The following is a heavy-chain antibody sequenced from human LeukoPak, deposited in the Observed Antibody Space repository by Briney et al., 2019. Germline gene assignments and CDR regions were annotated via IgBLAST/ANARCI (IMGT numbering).Heavy chain of an antibody. J-gene: IGHJ4*02. CDR2: ISSSGSTI. CDR3: ARQEGKSSSSWYLVY. D-gene: IGHD6-13*01. Sequence: GGSLRLSCAASGFTVSSNYMSWVRQAPGKGLEWVSYISSSGSTIYYADSVKGRFTISRDNAKNSLYLQMNSLRAEDTAVYYCARQEGKSSSSWYLVYWGQGTLVTVSS. V-gene: IGHV3-11*01. CDR1: GFTVSSNY.